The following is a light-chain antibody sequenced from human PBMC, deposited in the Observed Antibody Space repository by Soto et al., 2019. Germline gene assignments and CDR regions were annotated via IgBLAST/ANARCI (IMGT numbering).Light chain of an antibody. J-gene: IGKJ5*01. CDR3: QQLDNFPLT. V-gene: IGKV1-12*01. CDR1: QGVGGW. CDR2: AAS. Sequence: IQMTQSPSSVSASVGDRVTMTCRASQGVGGWLAWYQQKPGKAPKLLIYAASSLQSGVPSRFSGSGSGTDFTLTISSLQPEDFATYYCQQLDNFPLTFGQGTRLEIK.